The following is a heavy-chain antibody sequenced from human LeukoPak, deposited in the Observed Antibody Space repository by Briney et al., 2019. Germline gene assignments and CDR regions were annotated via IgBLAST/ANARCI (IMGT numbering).Heavy chain of an antibody. J-gene: IGHJ3*02. CDR1: GYTFTSHY. CDR2: IHPSGRST. V-gene: IGHV1-46*01. CDR3: ARDSTGSGGYVDTFDM. Sequence: GASVKVSCKASGYTFTSHYIHWVRQAPGQGLEWMGIIHPSGRSTSYAQKFKGRVTMTRDTSTSTVYMELNSLRSEDTAVFYCARDSTGSGGYVDTFDMWGQGTLVTVSS. D-gene: IGHD3-10*01.